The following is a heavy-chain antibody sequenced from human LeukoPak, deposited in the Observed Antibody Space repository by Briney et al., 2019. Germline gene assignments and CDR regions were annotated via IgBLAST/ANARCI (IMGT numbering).Heavy chain of an antibody. CDR3: ARILDRDI. CDR2: IRATGST. Sequence: PSETLSLTCTVSGGPITNSYWSWIRHSAGTGMEWIGRIRATGSTDYSPSLKSRVSMSLDMPTKQFSLTLSAVTAADTATYYCARILDRDIWGQGTLVTVSP. J-gene: IGHJ3*02. D-gene: IGHD3-22*01. V-gene: IGHV4-4*07. CDR1: GGPITNSY.